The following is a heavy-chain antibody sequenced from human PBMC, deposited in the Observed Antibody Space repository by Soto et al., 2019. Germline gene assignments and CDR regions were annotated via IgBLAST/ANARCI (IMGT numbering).Heavy chain of an antibody. V-gene: IGHV3-30-3*01. CDR2: ISYDGSNK. CDR3: ARGGWELYDHDAFDI. Sequence: QVQLVESGGGVVQPGRSLRLSCAASGFTFSSYAMHWVRQAPGKGLEWVAVISYDGSNKYYADSVKGRFTISRDNSKNTLYLQMNSLRAEDTAVYYCARGGWELYDHDAFDIWGQGTMVTVSS. D-gene: IGHD1-26*01. CDR1: GFTFSSYA. J-gene: IGHJ3*02.